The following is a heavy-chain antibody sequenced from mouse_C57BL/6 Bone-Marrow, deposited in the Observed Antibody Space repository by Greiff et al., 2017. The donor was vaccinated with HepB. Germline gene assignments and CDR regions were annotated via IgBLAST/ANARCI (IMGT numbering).Heavy chain of an antibody. Sequence: QVQLQQPGAELVKPGASVKLSCKASGYTFTSYWMHWVKQRPGQGLEWLGMIHPNSGSTNYNEKFKSKATLTVDKSSSTAYMQLSSLTSEDSAVYYCAGLRPYYAMDYWGQGTSVTVSS. CDR3: AGLRPYYAMDY. CDR2: IHPNSGST. D-gene: IGHD2-4*01. CDR1: GYTFTSYW. V-gene: IGHV1-64*01. J-gene: IGHJ4*01.